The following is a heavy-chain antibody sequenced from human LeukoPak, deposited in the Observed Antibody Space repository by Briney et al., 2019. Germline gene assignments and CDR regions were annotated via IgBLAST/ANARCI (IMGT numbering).Heavy chain of an antibody. V-gene: IGHV3-7*01. J-gene: IGHJ6*03. Sequence: GGSLRLSCEVSGFRFSTYWMTWVRQAPGRGLEWVANIKEDGSDKYYVDSVKGRFTISRDNSKNMLYLQMNSLRAEDTAVYYCAKDSDILYLNYMDVWGKGTTVTISS. CDR1: GFRFSTYW. D-gene: IGHD3-9*01. CDR2: IKEDGSDK. CDR3: AKDSDILYLNYMDV.